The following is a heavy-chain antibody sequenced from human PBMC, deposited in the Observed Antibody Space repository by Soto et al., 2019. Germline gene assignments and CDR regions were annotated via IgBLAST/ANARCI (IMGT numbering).Heavy chain of an antibody. Sequence: PGGSLRLSCAASGFTFSSYAMSWVRQAPGKGLEWVSAISGSGGSTYYADSVKGRFTISRDNSKNTLYLQMNSLRAEDTAVYYCAKDFPVGVTTVSYYFDYWGQGTLVTVSS. CDR2: ISGSGGST. CDR1: GFTFSSYA. J-gene: IGHJ4*02. CDR3: AKDFPVGVTTVSYYFDY. V-gene: IGHV3-23*01. D-gene: IGHD4-17*01.